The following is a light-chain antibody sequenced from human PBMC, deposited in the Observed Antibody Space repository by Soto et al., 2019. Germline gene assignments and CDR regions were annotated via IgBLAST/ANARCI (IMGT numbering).Light chain of an antibody. CDR1: QSVSSD. CDR3: QQYSHWPRT. CDR2: HAS. V-gene: IGKV3-15*01. J-gene: IGKJ1*01. Sequence: EIVLTQSPAALSVSPGERATLSCSASQSVSSDLAWYQQKPGQSPRLLIYHASARATGVPARISGSGSGTELTLTLSSLQSEDFAVYYCQQYSHWPRTFGQGPNVEVK.